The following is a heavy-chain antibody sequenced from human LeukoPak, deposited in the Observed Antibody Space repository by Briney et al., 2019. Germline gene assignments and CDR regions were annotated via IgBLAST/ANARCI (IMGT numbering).Heavy chain of an antibody. CDR2: IYYSGST. V-gene: IGHV4-39*07. D-gene: IGHD5-24*01. CDR1: GGSISSSNYY. J-gene: IGHJ4*02. Sequence: PSETLSLTCTLSGGSISSSNYYWGWFRQPPEKGLDWIGSIYYSGSTYYNPSLKSRVTISVDTSKKQFSLKLSSVTAADTAVYFCARVPLIDGYNSFCDYWGQGTLVTVSS. CDR3: ARVPLIDGYNSFCDY.